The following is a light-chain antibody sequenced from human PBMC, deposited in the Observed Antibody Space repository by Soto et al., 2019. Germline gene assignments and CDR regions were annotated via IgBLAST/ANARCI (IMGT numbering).Light chain of an antibody. CDR2: AAS. J-gene: IGKJ1*01. CDR3: QPGGTTPPWT. CDR1: QSISSY. Sequence: DIQMTQSPSSLSASVGDRVTITCRASQSISSYLNWYQQEPGKAPKLLIYAASSLQSGVPSRFSGSGSGTDFTLTISSLQPEDFATYYCQPGGTTPPWTFGQGTKVEFK. V-gene: IGKV1-39*01.